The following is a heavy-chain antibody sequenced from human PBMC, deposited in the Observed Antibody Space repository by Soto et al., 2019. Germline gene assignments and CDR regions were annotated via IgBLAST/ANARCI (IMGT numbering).Heavy chain of an antibody. V-gene: IGHV3-73*01. D-gene: IGHD3-22*01. Sequence: PGGSLRLSCAASGFTFSSYAMSWVRQAPGKGLEWVGRIRSKANSYATAYAASVKGRFTISRDDSKNTAYPQMNSLKTEDTAVYYCTGTYYYDSSGYYHSEFVSWGQGPLVTVSS. CDR2: IRSKANSYAT. CDR3: TGTYYYDSSGYYHSEFVS. J-gene: IGHJ5*02. CDR1: GFTFSSYA.